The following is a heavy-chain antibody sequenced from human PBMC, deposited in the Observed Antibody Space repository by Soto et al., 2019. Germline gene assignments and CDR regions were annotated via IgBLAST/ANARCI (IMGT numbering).Heavy chain of an antibody. V-gene: IGHV1-3*05. CDR2: INAGNGNT. D-gene: IGHD2-2*01. J-gene: IGHJ6*02. CDR1: GYTFTSYA. Sequence: QVQLVQSGAEEKKPGASVKVSCKASGYTFTSYAMHWVRQAPGQRLEWMGWINAGNGNTKYSQKFQGRVTITRDTAASTAYMELSSLRSEDTVVYYCASEYCISTSCYYYYGMDVWGQGTTVTVSS. CDR3: ASEYCISTSCYYYYGMDV.